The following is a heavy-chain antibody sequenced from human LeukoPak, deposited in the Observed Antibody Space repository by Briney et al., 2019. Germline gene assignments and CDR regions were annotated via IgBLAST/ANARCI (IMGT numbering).Heavy chain of an antibody. CDR3: ARGYWFYFDY. V-gene: IGHV4-4*07. D-gene: IGHD2-8*02. Sequence: SETLSLTCTVSGGSISSYYWSWIRQPAGKGLEWIGRIYISGTTNYNPSLKSRVTISADTSKNQFSLKLTSVTAADTAVYYCARGYWFYFDYWGQGTLVTVSS. J-gene: IGHJ4*02. CDR1: GGSISSYY. CDR2: IYISGTT.